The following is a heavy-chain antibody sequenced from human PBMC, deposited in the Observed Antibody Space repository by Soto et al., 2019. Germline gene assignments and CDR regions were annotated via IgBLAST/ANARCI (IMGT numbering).Heavy chain of an antibody. V-gene: IGHV1-3*01. J-gene: IGHJ5*02. CDR3: VRRHVSATGIDWFDP. CDR2: INAANGDT. CDR1: GYTFTSYG. Sequence: ASVKVSCKASGYTFTSYGIHWVRQAPGQRLEWMGWINAANGDTKYSPKFQGRVTITRDTSASTAYMELSSLRSEDTAVYYCVRRHVSATGIDWFDPWGQGTLVTSPQ. D-gene: IGHD6-13*01.